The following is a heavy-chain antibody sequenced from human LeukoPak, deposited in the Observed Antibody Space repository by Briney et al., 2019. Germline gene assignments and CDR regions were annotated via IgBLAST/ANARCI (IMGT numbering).Heavy chain of an antibody. Sequence: NPSETLSLTCTVSGYSISSGDYWGWIRQPPGKGLEWIGNIYHSGSTYYNPSLKSRVTISVDTSKKQFSLKLSSVTAADTAVYYCARETDYYYMDVWGKGTTVTVSS. CDR3: ARETDYYYMDV. CDR1: GYSISSGDY. J-gene: IGHJ6*03. V-gene: IGHV4-38-2*02. CDR2: IYHSGST.